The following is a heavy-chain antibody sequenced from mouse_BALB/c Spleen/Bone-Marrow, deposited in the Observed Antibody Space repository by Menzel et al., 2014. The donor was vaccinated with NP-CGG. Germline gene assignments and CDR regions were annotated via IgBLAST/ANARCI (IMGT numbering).Heavy chain of an antibody. CDR3: ARWEYYAMDY. D-gene: IGHD4-1*01. J-gene: IGHJ4*01. CDR1: GFNIKDTY. CDR2: IDPANGNT. V-gene: IGHV14-3*02. Sequence: EVQLQQSGAELVKPGASVKLSCTASGFNIKDTYMHWVKQRPEQGLEWIGRIDPANGNTKYDPKFQGKATITADTSSNTAYLQLSSLTSEDTAVYFCARWEYYAMDYWGQGTSVTVSS.